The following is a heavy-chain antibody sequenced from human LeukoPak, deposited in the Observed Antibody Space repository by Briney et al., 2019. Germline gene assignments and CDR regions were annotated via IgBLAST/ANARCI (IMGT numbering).Heavy chain of an antibody. V-gene: IGHV5-51*01. CDR2: IYPGDSDT. Sequence: GEALKISWKGSGYSFTSYWLGWVRQMPGKGLEWVGIIYPGDSDTRYSPSFQGQITISADKSISTAYLQWSSLKASDTAMYYCARRGQLDSNWFDPWGQGTLVTVSS. CDR3: ARRGQLDSNWFDP. D-gene: IGHD6-6*01. J-gene: IGHJ5*02. CDR1: GYSFTSYW.